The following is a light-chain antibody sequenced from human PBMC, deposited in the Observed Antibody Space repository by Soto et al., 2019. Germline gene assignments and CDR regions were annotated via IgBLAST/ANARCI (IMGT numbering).Light chain of an antibody. J-gene: IGKJ2*01. V-gene: IGKV3-15*01. CDR1: QSVSSN. CDR2: GAS. CDR3: QQYNNWPGT. Sequence: EIVITQSPATLSVSPGERATLSCRASQSVSSNLAWYQQKPGQAPRLLIYGASTRATGLPARFSGSGSGTEFTLTISSLQSEDFAVYYCQQYNNWPGTFGQGTKLEIK.